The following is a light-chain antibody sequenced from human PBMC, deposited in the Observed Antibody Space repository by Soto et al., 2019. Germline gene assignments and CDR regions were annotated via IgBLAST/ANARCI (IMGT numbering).Light chain of an antibody. CDR3: QQRHMWPIT. CDR1: QSFRGL. Sequence: EVVLTQSPVTLSLSPGERATLSCRASQSFRGLLAWYQQKPGQAPRLLIYDAYNRATGIPPRFSGSGSGTDVTLTISSLEPEDSAVYYCQQRHMWPITFGQGTRLEMK. V-gene: IGKV3-11*01. J-gene: IGKJ5*01. CDR2: DAY.